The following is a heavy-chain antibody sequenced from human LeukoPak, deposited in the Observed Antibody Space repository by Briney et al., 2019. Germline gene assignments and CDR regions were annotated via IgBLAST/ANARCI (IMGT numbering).Heavy chain of an antibody. CDR1: GFTFSSYA. Sequence: PGRSLRLSCAASGFTFSSYAMHWVRQAPGKGLEWVAVISYDGSNKYYADSVKGRFTISRDNSKNTLYLQMNSLRAEGTAVYYCAKFLAYYYDSSGYYGYWGQGTLVTVSS. D-gene: IGHD3-22*01. CDR2: ISYDGSNK. V-gene: IGHV3-30*04. J-gene: IGHJ4*02. CDR3: AKFLAYYYDSSGYYGY.